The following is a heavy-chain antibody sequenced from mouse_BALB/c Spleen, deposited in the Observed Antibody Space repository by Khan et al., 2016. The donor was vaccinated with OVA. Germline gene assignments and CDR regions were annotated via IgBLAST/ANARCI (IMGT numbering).Heavy chain of an antibody. J-gene: IGHJ3*01. CDR2: INPSNGGT. Sequence: VQLQESGAELVKPGASVRLSCKASGYTFTSYYLYWVKQRPGQGLEWIEDINPSNGGTNFNEKFKNKATLTVDKSSSTAYMQLSSLTSEDSAVYYCTRSGYGTFAYWGQGTLVTVSA. V-gene: IGHV1S81*02. D-gene: IGHD2-1*01. CDR1: GYTFTSYY. CDR3: TRSGYGTFAY.